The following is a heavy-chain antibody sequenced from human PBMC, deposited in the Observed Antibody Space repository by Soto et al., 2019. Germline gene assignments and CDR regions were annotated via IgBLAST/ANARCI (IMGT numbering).Heavy chain of an antibody. V-gene: IGHV1-2*02. J-gene: IGHJ6*02. CDR2: INPNSGTT. CDR1: GSTFTGHY. Sequence: QVRLVQSGAELKKPGASVKVSCKASGSTFTGHYIHWVRQAPGQGLEWMGWINPNSGTTKYAQKFQGRVTLTRETSITTADMELNSLKSDDTAVYYCARAGIAAAGSGEYGMDGWGQGTTVIVSS. CDR3: ARAGIAAAGSGEYGMDG. D-gene: IGHD6-13*01.